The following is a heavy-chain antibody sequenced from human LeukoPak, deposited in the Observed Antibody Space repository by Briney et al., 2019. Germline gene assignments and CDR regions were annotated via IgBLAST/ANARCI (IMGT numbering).Heavy chain of an antibody. CDR2: IHYSGSN. Sequence: SETLSLTCTVAGGSISIYYWSWLRQPPGKGLECIGYIHYSGSNNYNPSLKSQVTMSVDTSKNQFSLKLSSMTATDPAVYYCARHGGYSSPYLHWGQGTLVTVSS. V-gene: IGHV4-59*08. D-gene: IGHD6-13*01. CDR3: ARHGGYSSPYLH. CDR1: GGSISIYY. J-gene: IGHJ1*01.